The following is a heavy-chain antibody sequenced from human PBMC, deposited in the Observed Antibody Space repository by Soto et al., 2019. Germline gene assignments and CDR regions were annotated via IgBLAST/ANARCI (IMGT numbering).Heavy chain of an antibody. CDR3: ARCYCSVGSCFTCWHFDL. J-gene: IGHJ2*01. Sequence: QVQVVQSGAEVKKPGASVKVACKASGYSFDTFGMSWVRQAPGQGLEWMGWISIEKGDTNSAQKIQDSVTMTTNTSTSPAYMELRSLTSDDTAVYYCARCYCSVGSCFTCWHFDLWGRGTLVTVSS. CDR1: GYSFDTFG. V-gene: IGHV1-18*01. D-gene: IGHD2-15*01. CDR2: ISIEKGDT.